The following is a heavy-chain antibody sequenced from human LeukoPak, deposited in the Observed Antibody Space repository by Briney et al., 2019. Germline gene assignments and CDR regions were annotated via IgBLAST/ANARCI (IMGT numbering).Heavy chain of an antibody. CDR3: ATLHVDTAMAIPY. J-gene: IGHJ4*02. Sequence: SETLSLTCTVSGESISGFYWTWIRQPPGKGLEWIGEINHSGSTNYNPSLKSRVTISVDTSKNQFSLKLSSVTAADTAVYYCATLHVDTAMAIPYWGQGTLVTVSS. CDR2: INHSGST. CDR1: GESISGFY. V-gene: IGHV4-34*01. D-gene: IGHD5-18*01.